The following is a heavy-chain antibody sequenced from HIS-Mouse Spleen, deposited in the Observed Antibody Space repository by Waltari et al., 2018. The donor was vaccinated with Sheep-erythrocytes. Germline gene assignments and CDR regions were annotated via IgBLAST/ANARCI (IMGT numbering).Heavy chain of an antibody. Sequence: QVQLVEAGGGVVQHGRSLRPICAASGSTFSSYGMHWVRQAPGKGLEWVAVISYDGSNKYYADSVKGRFTISRDNSKNTLYLQMNSLRAEDTAVYYCAKREGYSNYYFDYWGQGTLVTVSS. CDR1: GSTFSSYG. V-gene: IGHV3-30*18. CDR2: ISYDGSNK. D-gene: IGHD4-4*01. J-gene: IGHJ4*02. CDR3: AKREGYSNYYFDY.